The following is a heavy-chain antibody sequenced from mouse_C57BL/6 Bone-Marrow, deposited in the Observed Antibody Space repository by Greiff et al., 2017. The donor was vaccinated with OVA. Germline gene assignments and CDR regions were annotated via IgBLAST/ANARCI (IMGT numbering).Heavy chain of an antibody. CDR1: GYTFTDYY. CDR2: INPNNGGT. V-gene: IGHV1-26*01. CDR3: ARSPPFFSFDY. Sequence: VQLQQSGPELVKPGASVKISCKASGYTFTDYYMNWVKQSHGKSLEWIGDINPNNGGTSYNQKFKGKATLTVEKTSSTAYIELRSLTSEDSAVYYCARSPPFFSFDYWGQGTTLTVSS. J-gene: IGHJ2*01.